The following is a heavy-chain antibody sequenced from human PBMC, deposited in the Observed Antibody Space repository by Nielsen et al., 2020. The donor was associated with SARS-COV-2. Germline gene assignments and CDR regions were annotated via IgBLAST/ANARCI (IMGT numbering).Heavy chain of an antibody. V-gene: IGHV3-21*01. J-gene: IGHJ4*02. CDR1: GCTFSSYS. CDR3: ARAHYGDYLRYFDY. CDR2: ISSSSSYI. Sequence: GESLKISCAASGCTFSSYSMNWVRQAPGKGLEWVSSISSSSSYIYYVDSVKGRFTISRDNAKNSLYLQMNSLRAEDTAVYYCARAHYGDYLRYFDYWGQGTLVTVSS. D-gene: IGHD4-17*01.